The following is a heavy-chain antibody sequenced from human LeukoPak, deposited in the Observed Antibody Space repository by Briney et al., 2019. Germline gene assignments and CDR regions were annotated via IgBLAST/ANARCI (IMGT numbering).Heavy chain of an antibody. D-gene: IGHD5-18*01. J-gene: IGHJ5*02. Sequence: GRSLRLSCAASRLTFSSYSMNWVRQPPGKGLEWVSSISPQSTYRYNADSVKCRVTITRDNAKNSLNLQMNSLRAEDTAVYYCTIHMYDAYDGSSDTTMVRSPWGQGTLVTVSS. CDR2: ISPQSTYR. V-gene: IGHV3-21*01. CDR1: RLTFSSYS. CDR3: TIHMYDAYDGSSDTTMVRSP.